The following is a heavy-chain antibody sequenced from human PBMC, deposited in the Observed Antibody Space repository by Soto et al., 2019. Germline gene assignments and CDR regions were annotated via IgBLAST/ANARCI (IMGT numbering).Heavy chain of an antibody. V-gene: IGHV4-39*01. J-gene: IGHJ4*02. CDR2: IYYSGST. CDR1: GGSISSSSYY. CDR3: ASYLWAAAPPDY. D-gene: IGHD6-6*01. Sequence: QLQLQESGPGLVKPSETLSLTCTVSGGSISSSSYYWGWIRQPPGKGLEWIGSIYYSGSTYYNPSLKSRVTISVDTSKNQFSLKLSSVTAADTAVYYCASYLWAAAPPDYWGQGTLVTVSS.